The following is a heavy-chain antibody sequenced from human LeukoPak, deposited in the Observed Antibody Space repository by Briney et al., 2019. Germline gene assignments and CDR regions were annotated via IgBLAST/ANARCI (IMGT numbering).Heavy chain of an antibody. CDR2: MNPNSGNT. CDR1: GYTFTSYD. D-gene: IGHD3-22*01. J-gene: IGHJ4*02. Sequence: ASVKVSCKPSGYTFTSYDINWVRQGTGQGLEWMGWMNPNSGNTVYAQRFQGRVTMTRNTSISTAYMDLSSLRSEDTAVHYCARGYHDSSGYHFVYWGQGTLVTVSS. CDR3: ARGYHDSSGYHFVY. V-gene: IGHV1-8*01.